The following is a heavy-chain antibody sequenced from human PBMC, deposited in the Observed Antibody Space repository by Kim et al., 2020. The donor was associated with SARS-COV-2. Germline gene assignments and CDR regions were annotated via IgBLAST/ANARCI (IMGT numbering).Heavy chain of an antibody. CDR3: ARGPGVVVTAIEWDY. CDR2: INPSGGST. Sequence: ASVKVSCKASGYTFTSYYMHWVRQAPGQGLEWMGIINPSGGSTSYAQKFQGRVTMTRDTSTSTVYMELSSLRSEDTAVYYCARGPGVVVTAIEWDYWGQGTPVTVSS. V-gene: IGHV1-46*01. J-gene: IGHJ4*02. D-gene: IGHD2-21*02. CDR1: GYTFTSYY.